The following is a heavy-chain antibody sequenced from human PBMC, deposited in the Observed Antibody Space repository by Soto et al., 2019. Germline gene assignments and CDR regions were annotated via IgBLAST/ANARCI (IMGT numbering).Heavy chain of an antibody. Sequence: QVQLVQSGAEVKNPGASVKVSCKASGCTFTSYDINWVRQATGQGLEWMGWMNPNSGNTGYAQKFQGRVTMTRNTSISTAYMELSSLRSEDTAVYYCARGINYYDSGDDAFDIWVQGTMVTVSS. J-gene: IGHJ3*02. CDR3: ARGINYYDSGDDAFDI. CDR1: GCTFTSYD. V-gene: IGHV1-8*01. CDR2: MNPNSGNT. D-gene: IGHD3-10*01.